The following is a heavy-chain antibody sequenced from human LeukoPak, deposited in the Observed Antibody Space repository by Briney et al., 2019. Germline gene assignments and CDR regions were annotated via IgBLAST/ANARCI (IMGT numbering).Heavy chain of an antibody. D-gene: IGHD3-3*01. CDR3: ARAGYDFWSGDTDYYYYMDV. V-gene: IGHV3-23*01. CDR2: ISGSGGRT. CDR1: GITLSNYG. J-gene: IGHJ6*03. Sequence: GGSLRLSCAVSGITLSNYGMSWVRQAPGKGLEWVAGISGSGGRTNYADSVKGRFTVSRDNPKNTLYLQMNSLRAEDTAVYYCARAGYDFWSGDTDYYYYMDVWGKGTTVTVSS.